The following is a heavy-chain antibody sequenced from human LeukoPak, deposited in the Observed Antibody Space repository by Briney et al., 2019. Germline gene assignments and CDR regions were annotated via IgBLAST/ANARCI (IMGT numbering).Heavy chain of an antibody. D-gene: IGHD6-19*01. CDR2: IWYDGSNK. CDR1: GFTFSSYG. J-gene: IGHJ4*02. V-gene: IGHV3-33*01. CDR3: ARSRDSSGWFLDY. Sequence: GGSLRLSCAASGFTFSSYGMHWVRQAPGKGLEWVVVIWYDGSNKYYADSVKGRFTISRDNSKNTLYLQMNSLRAEDTAVYYCARSRDSSGWFLDYWGQGTLVTVSS.